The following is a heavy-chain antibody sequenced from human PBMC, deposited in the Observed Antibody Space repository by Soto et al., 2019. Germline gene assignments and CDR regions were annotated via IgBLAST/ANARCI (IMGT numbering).Heavy chain of an antibody. CDR3: AQAAYQLLSGFGY. V-gene: IGHV3-23*01. CDR2: ISGRGGAT. J-gene: IGHJ4*02. Sequence: TGGSLQRSCVASGFTFSNFAMNWVRQAPGKGLESVYGISGRGGATYYADSVNGRYTISRDNAYSTLYLQMNSLRAEDTAVYYCAQAAYQLLSGFGYWGQGTMVTVYS. CDR1: GFTFSNFA. D-gene: IGHD2-2*01.